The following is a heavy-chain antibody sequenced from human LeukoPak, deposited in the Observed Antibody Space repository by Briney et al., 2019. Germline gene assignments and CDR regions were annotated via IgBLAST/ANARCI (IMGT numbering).Heavy chain of an antibody. CDR3: ARSSIIAAAGPYYFDY. Sequence: SVKVSCKASGGTFSSYAISWVRQAPGRGLEWMGGIIPIFGTANYAQKFQGRVTITADKFTSTAYMELSSLRSEDTAVYYCARSSIIAAAGPYYFDYWGQGTLVTVSS. CDR2: IIPIFGTA. CDR1: GGTFSSYA. V-gene: IGHV1-69*06. D-gene: IGHD6-13*01. J-gene: IGHJ4*02.